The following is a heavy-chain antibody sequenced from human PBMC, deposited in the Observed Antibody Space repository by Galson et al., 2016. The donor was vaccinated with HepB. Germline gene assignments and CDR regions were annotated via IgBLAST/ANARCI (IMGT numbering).Heavy chain of an antibody. D-gene: IGHD2-21*01. CDR3: ARHIRDY. V-gene: IGHV1-3*01. J-gene: IGHJ4*02. Sequence: GYTFTKYAIHWVRQAPGQRLEWMGWINPGNAKTKYSEKFQGRVTITRDTSASTAYMELSSLRSEDTAVYYCARHIRDYWGQGTLVTVSS. CDR2: INPGNAKT. CDR1: GYTFTKYA.